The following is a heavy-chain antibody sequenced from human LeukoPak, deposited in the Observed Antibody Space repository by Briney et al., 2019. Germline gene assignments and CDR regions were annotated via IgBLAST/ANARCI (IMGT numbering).Heavy chain of an antibody. CDR1: GFTFSSYA. CDR3: ARGLHYYDSSGYYIPYFDY. Sequence: PGGSLRLYCAASGFTFSSYAMHWVRQAPGKGLEWVAVISYDGSNKYYADSAKGRFTISRDNSKNTLYLQMNSLRAEDTAVYYCARGLHYYDSSGYYIPYFDYWGQGTLVTVSS. V-gene: IGHV3-30-3*01. J-gene: IGHJ4*02. CDR2: ISYDGSNK. D-gene: IGHD3-22*01.